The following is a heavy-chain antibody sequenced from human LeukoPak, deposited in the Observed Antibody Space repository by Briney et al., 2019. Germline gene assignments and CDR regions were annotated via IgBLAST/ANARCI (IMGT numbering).Heavy chain of an antibody. CDR1: GFTFSSYA. D-gene: IGHD2-2*01. V-gene: IGHV3-23*01. J-gene: IGHJ4*02. Sequence: PGGSLRLSCAASGFTFSSYAMSWVRQAPGKGLEWVSAISGSGGSTYYADSVKGRFTISRDNSKNTLYLQMNSLRAEDTAVYYCARDPTVVPAATFDYWGQGTLVTVSS. CDR2: ISGSGGST. CDR3: ARDPTVVPAATFDY.